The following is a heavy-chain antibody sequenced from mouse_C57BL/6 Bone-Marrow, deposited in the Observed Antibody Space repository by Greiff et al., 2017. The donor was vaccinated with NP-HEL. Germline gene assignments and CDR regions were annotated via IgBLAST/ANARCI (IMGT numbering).Heavy chain of an antibody. J-gene: IGHJ4*01. CDR2: FYPGSGSI. CDR1: GYTFTEYT. D-gene: IGHD1-1*01. Sequence: QVQLQQSGAELVKPGASVKLSCKASGYTFTEYTIHWVKQRSGQGLEWIGWFYPGSGSIKYNEKFKDKATLTADKSSSTVYMELSRLTSEDSAVFFGAADEDGDYGSSCSAMDYGGRGTGVTVTA. CDR3: AADEDGDYGSSCSAMDY. V-gene: IGHV1-62-2*01.